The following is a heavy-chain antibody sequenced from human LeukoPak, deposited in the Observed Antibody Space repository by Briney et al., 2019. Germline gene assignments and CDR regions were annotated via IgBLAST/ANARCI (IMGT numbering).Heavy chain of an antibody. J-gene: IGHJ4*02. Sequence: ASVKVSCKASGYTFTVYYMHWVRQAPGQGLEWMGRMNPNSGGTNYAQKFQGRVTMTRDTSISTAYMELSRLRSDDTAVYYCATVVGARGGDYFDYWGQGTLVTVSS. V-gene: IGHV1-2*06. D-gene: IGHD1-26*01. CDR2: MNPNSGGT. CDR3: ATVVGARGGDYFDY. CDR1: GYTFTVYY.